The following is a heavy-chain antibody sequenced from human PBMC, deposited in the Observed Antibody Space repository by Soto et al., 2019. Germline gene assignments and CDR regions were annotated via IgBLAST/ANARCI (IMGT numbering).Heavy chain of an antibody. V-gene: IGHV1-69*01. CDR1: GGTFSSYA. CDR3: ARTLRLRLGELSLLTY. D-gene: IGHD3-16*02. J-gene: IGHJ4*02. Sequence: SVKVSCKASGGTFSSYAISWVRQAPGQGLEWMGGIIPIFGTANYAQKFQGRVTITADESTSTAYMELSSLRSEDTAVYYCARTLRLRLGELSLLTYWGQGTLVTVSP. CDR2: IIPIFGTA.